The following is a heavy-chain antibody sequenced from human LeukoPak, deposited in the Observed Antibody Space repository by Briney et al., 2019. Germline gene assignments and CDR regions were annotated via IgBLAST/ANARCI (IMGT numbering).Heavy chain of an antibody. Sequence: GGSLRLSCAASGFTFSSYAMSWVRQAPGKGLEWVSAVSGSGGSTYYADSVKGRFTISRDNSKNTLYLQMNSLRAEDTAVYYCAKDLIVVVITGDDAFDIWGQGTMVTVSS. V-gene: IGHV3-23*01. CDR1: GFTFSSYA. CDR3: AKDLIVVVITGDDAFDI. D-gene: IGHD3-22*01. CDR2: VSGSGGST. J-gene: IGHJ3*02.